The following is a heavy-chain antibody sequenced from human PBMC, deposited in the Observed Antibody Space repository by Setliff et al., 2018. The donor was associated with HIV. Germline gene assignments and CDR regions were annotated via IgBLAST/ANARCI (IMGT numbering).Heavy chain of an antibody. CDR3: VRERRRSPLSYGLDV. J-gene: IGHJ6*02. V-gene: IGHV4-31*03. CDR2: IYYNGRT. Sequence: PSETLSPTCTFPGGSISSGCYYWNWIRQYPVKGLEWIGHIYYNGRTLFNPALGTRLNMSVDTSENQFSLHLNSVTAADTAVYYCVRERRRSPLSYGLDVWGQGTTVTVSS. CDR1: GGSISSGCYY.